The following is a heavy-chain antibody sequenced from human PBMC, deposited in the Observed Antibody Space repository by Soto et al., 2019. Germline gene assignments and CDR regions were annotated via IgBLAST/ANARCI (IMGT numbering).Heavy chain of an antibody. D-gene: IGHD3-10*01. Sequence: GGSLRLSCAASGFTFSSYGMHWVRQAPGKGLEWVAVIWYDGSNKYYADSVKGRFIISRDNSKNTLYLQMNSLRAEDTAVYYCAMIPLDYYGSGSYSHWGQGTLVTVSS. V-gene: IGHV3-33*01. CDR3: AMIPLDYYGSGSYSH. J-gene: IGHJ4*02. CDR2: IWYDGSNK. CDR1: GFTFSSYG.